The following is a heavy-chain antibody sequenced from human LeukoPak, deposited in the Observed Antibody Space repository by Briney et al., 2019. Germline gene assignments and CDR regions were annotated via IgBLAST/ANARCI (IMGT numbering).Heavy chain of an antibody. D-gene: IGHD1-1*01. V-gene: IGHV1-8*01. CDR2: MNPNSGNT. Sequence: ASVRVSCKASGYTFSSHDINWVRQATGQGLEWVGWMNPNSGNTGYAQKFQGRVIMTRDTSINTAYLEFYSLRSEDTAVYYCARGYSPTLRTTGNDYWGQGTLVTVSS. CDR1: GYTFSSHD. CDR3: ARGYSPTLRTTGNDY. J-gene: IGHJ4*02.